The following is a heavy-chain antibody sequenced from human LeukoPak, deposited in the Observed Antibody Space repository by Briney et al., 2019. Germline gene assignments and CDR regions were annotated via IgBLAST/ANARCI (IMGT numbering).Heavy chain of an antibody. CDR2: IIPIFGTA. D-gene: IGHD2-21*02. Sequence: ASVKVSCKASGYTFSNYFIHWVRQAPGQGLEWMGGIIPIFGTANYAQKFQGRVTITADESTSTAYMELSSLRSEDTAVYYCARSPYCGGDCYLTAFDIWGQGTMVTVSS. V-gene: IGHV1-69*13. CDR1: GYTFSNYF. CDR3: ARSPYCGGDCYLTAFDI. J-gene: IGHJ3*02.